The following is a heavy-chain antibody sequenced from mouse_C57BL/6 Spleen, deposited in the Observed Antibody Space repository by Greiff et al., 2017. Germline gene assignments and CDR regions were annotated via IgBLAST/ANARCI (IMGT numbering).Heavy chain of an antibody. J-gene: IGHJ3*01. Sequence: VQLQQPGTELVKPGASVKLSCKASGYTFTSYWMHWVKQRPGPGLEWIGNINPSNGGTNYNEKFKSKATLTVDKSSSTAYMQLSSLTSEDSAVYYCARSRVYYGSSFAYWGQGTLVTVSA. CDR2: INPSNGGT. D-gene: IGHD1-1*01. CDR1: GYTFTSYW. V-gene: IGHV1-53*01. CDR3: ARSRVYYGSSFAY.